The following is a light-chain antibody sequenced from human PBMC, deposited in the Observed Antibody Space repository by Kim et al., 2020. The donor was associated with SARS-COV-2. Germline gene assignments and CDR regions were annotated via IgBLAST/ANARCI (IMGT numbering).Light chain of an antibody. CDR3: QQYNDWPLT. Sequence: VSPGERATLSCRASQSVSTNLAWYQQKPGQAPRLLIYGASTMAPGIPARFSGSGSGTEFTLTISGLQSEDFALYSCQQYNDWPLTFGGGTKVDIK. CDR2: GAS. V-gene: IGKV3D-15*01. CDR1: QSVSTN. J-gene: IGKJ4*01.